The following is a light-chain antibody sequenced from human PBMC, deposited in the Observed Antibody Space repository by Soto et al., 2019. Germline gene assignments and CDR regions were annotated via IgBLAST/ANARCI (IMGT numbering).Light chain of an antibody. CDR2: SAS. CDR1: QSISNY. J-gene: IGKJ5*01. Sequence: DIQMTQSPSSLSASVGDRVTITCRASQSISNYLNWYHQKPGKAPKLLIYSASTLQSGVPSRFSGSGSGTDFTLNISSLQPEDFETYFWQQSYSTPITFGQGTRLEIK. CDR3: QQSYSTPIT. V-gene: IGKV1-39*01.